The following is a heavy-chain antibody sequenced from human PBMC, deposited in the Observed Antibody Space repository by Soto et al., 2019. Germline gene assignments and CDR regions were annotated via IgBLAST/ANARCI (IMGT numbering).Heavy chain of an antibody. D-gene: IGHD3-10*01. J-gene: IGHJ4*02. CDR1: GFSLSPYW. CDR2: IKQDGSAK. CDR3: ARAGRASLWFGNDY. Sequence: WGSLRLSCAASGFSLSPYWRNWVRQAPGKGLEWVANIKQDGSAKYYVDSEKGRFFISRDNTKNSLYLHGNSLRAEDTAIYYCARAGRASLWFGNDYWGQGTLVTVSS. V-gene: IGHV3-7*01.